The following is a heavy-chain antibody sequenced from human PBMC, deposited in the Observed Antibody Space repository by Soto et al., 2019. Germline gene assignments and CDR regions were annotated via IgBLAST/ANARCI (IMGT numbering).Heavy chain of an antibody. CDR3: ARVRYCGGDCYPIVYYYYYGMDV. CDR1: GYTFTSYG. D-gene: IGHD2-21*02. J-gene: IGHJ6*02. Sequence: GASVKVSCKASGYTFTSYGISWVRQAPGQGLEWMGWISAYNGNTSYAQKLQGRVTMTTDTSTSTAYMELRSLRSDDTAVYYCARVRYCGGDCYPIVYYYYYGMDVWGQGTTVTVSS. CDR2: ISAYNGNT. V-gene: IGHV1-18*04.